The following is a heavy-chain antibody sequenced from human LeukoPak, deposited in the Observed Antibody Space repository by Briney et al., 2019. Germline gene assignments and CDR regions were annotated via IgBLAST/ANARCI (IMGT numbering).Heavy chain of an antibody. Sequence: ASVKVSCKASGYTITDYYIHWVRQAPGQGLEWMGWINPNSGGTNYAQKFQGKVTMTSDTSISTAYMELSRLRSDDTALYYCTRGSYYDSSGYSGVRLFDYWGQGTPVTVPS. CDR2: INPNSGGT. CDR1: GYTITDYY. J-gene: IGHJ4*02. D-gene: IGHD3-22*01. V-gene: IGHV1-2*02. CDR3: TRGSYYDSSGYSGVRLFDY.